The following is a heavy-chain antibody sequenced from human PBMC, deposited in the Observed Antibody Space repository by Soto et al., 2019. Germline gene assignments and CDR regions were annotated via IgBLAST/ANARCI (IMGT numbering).Heavy chain of an antibody. V-gene: IGHV3-30-3*01. J-gene: IGHJ4*02. CDR3: LYSGYDWYFDF. Sequence: QVQLVESGEGVVQPGRSLRLSCAASGFAFSSYAIHWFRKAPGKGLEWVAVISYDGSNKYNADSVKARFTISRDNSKNTLYLQMNGLRAEDTAVYYCLYSGYDWYFDFWGQGTLVTVSS. CDR1: GFAFSSYA. D-gene: IGHD5-12*01. CDR2: ISYDGSNK.